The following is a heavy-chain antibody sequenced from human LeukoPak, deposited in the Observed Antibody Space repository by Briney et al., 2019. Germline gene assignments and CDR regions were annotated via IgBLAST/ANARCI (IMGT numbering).Heavy chain of an antibody. V-gene: IGHV1-2*02. CDR1: GYMFTDFY. Sequence: ASVKVSCKAFGYMFTDFYIHWVRRAPGQGLEWMGWMNPNNGDTNYAQKFQGRVTMTRDTSISTAHMELSSLKSDDTAVYYCATPLKGVGGRDYWGQGTLVTVSS. J-gene: IGHJ4*02. D-gene: IGHD1-26*01. CDR3: ATPLKGVGGRDY. CDR2: MNPNNGDT.